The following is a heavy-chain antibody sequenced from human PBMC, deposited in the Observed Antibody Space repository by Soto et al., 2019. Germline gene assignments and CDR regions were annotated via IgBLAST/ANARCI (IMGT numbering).Heavy chain of an antibody. CDR3: ARDIVATIRGEYYYDSSGYP. CDR2: IYYSGST. D-gene: IGHD3-22*01. Sequence: PSETLSITCTFSVGSISIGGYYWSWIRQHPGKGLEWIGYIYYSGSTYYNPSLKSRVTISVDTSKNQFSLKLSSVTAADTAVYYCARDIVATIRGEYYYDSSGYPWGQGTMVTVSS. V-gene: IGHV4-31*03. CDR1: VGSISIGGYY. J-gene: IGHJ5*02.